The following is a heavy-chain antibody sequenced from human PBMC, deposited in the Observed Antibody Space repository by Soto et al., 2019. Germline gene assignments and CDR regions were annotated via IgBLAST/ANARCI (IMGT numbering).Heavy chain of an antibody. V-gene: IGHV4-59*11. CDR3: VRQRGNYFDF. CDR1: GDSINSRY. D-gene: IGHD3-10*01. Sequence: ASETLSLTCSVSGDSINSRYWSWIRQPPGKGLEWIGYIDYVGSTNYAPSLQSRVTMSVDTSKNQVSLKLRYVTAADPAVYYCVRQRGNYFDFWRRGTLGAVSS. J-gene: IGHJ4*02. CDR2: IDYVGST.